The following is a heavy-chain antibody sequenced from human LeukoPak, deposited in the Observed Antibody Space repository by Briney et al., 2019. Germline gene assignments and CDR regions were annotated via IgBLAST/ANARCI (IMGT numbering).Heavy chain of an antibody. CDR1: GYSFTSYW. CDR3: ARGTASYPGGNWFDP. V-gene: IGHV5-51*01. D-gene: IGHD1-26*01. J-gene: IGHJ5*02. Sequence: GESLKISCKGSGYSFTSYWIGWVRQMPGKGLEWMGIIYPGDSDTRYSPSFQGQVTISVDKSISTTYLQWSSLKASDTAMYYCARGTASYPGGNWFDPWGQGTLVTVSS. CDR2: IYPGDSDT.